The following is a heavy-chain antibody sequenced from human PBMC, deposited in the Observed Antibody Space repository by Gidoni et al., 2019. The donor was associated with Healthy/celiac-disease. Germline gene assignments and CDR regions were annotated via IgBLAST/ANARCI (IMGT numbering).Heavy chain of an antibody. CDR1: GGSISSYY. V-gene: IGHV4-59*01. D-gene: IGHD2-8*01. Sequence: QVQLQESGPGLVKPSETLSLTCPVSGGSISSYYWSWIRQPPGKGLEWIGYIYYSGSTNYNPSLKSRVTISVDTSKNQFSLKLSSVTAADTAVYYCARGKWVTRFDYWGQGTLVTVSS. CDR2: IYYSGST. J-gene: IGHJ4*02. CDR3: ARGKWVTRFDY.